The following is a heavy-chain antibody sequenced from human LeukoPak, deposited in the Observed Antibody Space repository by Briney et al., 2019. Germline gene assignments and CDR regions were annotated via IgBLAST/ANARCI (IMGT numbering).Heavy chain of an antibody. Sequence: ASVKVSCKASGYTFTSYDINWVRQATGQGLEWMGGIIPIFGTANYAQKFQGRVTITADESTSTAYMELSSLRSEDTAVYYCASGSYYHWFDPWGQGTLVTVSS. D-gene: IGHD1-26*01. CDR1: GYTFTSYD. V-gene: IGHV1-69*13. CDR3: ASGSYYHWFDP. CDR2: IIPIFGTA. J-gene: IGHJ5*02.